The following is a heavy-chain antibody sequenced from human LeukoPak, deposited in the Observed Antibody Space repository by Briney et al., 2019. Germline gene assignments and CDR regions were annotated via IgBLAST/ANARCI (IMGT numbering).Heavy chain of an antibody. Sequence: SETLSLTCGVYGGSFSGYYWSWIRQPPGKGLEWIGEINHSGGTNYNPSLKSRVIMSVDTSKNQFSLKLSSVTAADTAVYYCARLKVPYTSGLAPWGQGTLVTVSS. CDR3: ARLKVPYTSGLAP. J-gene: IGHJ5*02. V-gene: IGHV4-34*01. CDR2: INHSGGT. D-gene: IGHD6-25*01. CDR1: GGSFSGYY.